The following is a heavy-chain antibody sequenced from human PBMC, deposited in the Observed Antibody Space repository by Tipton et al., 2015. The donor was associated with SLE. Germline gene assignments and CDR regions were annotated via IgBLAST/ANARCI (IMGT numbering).Heavy chain of an antibody. CDR1: GASISSSDYS. CDR3: AGVSEFCSSTSCKPDY. V-gene: IGHV4-31*03. J-gene: IGHJ4*02. D-gene: IGHD2-2*01. CDR2: IYHSGAT. Sequence: TLSLTCNVSGASISSSDYSWGWMRQPPGEGLEWIGNIYHSGATYYNPSLDSRLTLSVDTSKNQFYLKLTTVTAADTAVYYCAGVSEFCSSTSCKPDYWGQGTLVTVSS.